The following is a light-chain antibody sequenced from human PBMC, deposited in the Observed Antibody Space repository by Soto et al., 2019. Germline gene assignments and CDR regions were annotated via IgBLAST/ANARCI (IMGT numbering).Light chain of an antibody. CDR3: QSYDRSLSGYV. V-gene: IGLV1-40*01. J-gene: IGLJ1*01. Sequence: QSVLTQSPSVSGAAGQRVTISCTGSSSNIGAGYDVHWYQHLPGTAPKLLIYGNTNRPSGVPDRFSGSKSGTLASLAITGLQAEDEADYYCQSYDRSLSGYVLGPGTKVTV. CDR1: SSNIGAGYD. CDR2: GNT.